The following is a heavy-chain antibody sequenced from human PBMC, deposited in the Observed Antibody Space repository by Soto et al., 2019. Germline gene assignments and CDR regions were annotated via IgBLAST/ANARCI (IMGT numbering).Heavy chain of an antibody. CDR2: INHSGST. CDR3: AREKPYSSSWYHDY. CDR1: GGSFSGYY. Sequence: QVQLQQWGAGLLKPSETLSLTCAVYGGSFSGYYWSWIRQPPGKGLEWIGEINHSGSTNYNPSLKRRATISVATSKNQSSLKLRSVTAADTAVYYCAREKPYSSSWYHDYWGQGTLVTVSS. D-gene: IGHD6-13*01. J-gene: IGHJ4*02. V-gene: IGHV4-34*01.